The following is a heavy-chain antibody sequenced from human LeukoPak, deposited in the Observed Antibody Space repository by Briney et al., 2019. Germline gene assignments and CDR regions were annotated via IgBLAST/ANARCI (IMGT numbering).Heavy chain of an antibody. D-gene: IGHD3-9*01. Sequence: GGSLRLSCAASGFTFSSYSMNWVRQAPGKGLEWVSSISSSSSYIYYADSVKGRFTISRENAKNLLYLQMNSLRAEDTAVYYCARDRRTYYDILTGYYKQTYYYYGMDVWGQGTTVTVSS. CDR3: ARDRRTYYDILTGYYKQTYYYYGMDV. J-gene: IGHJ6*02. V-gene: IGHV3-21*01. CDR2: ISSSSSYI. CDR1: GFTFSSYS.